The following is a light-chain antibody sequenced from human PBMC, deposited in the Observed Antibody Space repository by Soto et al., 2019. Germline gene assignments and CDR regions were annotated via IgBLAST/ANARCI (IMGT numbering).Light chain of an antibody. CDR2: GAS. J-gene: IGKJ1*01. Sequence: PGERATLSCRASQSVDSTFFAWYQKKPGQAPRLLIYGASKRATGVPDRFSGSGSGTDFTLIISRLEPEDFAVYYCQQYMSSVTFGQGTKVEI. CDR3: QQYMSSVT. V-gene: IGKV3-20*01. CDR1: QSVDSTF.